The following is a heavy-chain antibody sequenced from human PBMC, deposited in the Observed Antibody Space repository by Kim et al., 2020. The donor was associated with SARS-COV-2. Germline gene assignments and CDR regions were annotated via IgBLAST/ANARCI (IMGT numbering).Heavy chain of an antibody. Sequence: KYYADSVKGRFNISRDNSKNTLYLQMNSLRAEDTAVYYCARDRGGSQFDYWGQGTLVTVSS. D-gene: IGHD1-26*01. V-gene: IGHV3-33*01. CDR2: K. CDR3: ARDRGGSQFDY. J-gene: IGHJ4*02.